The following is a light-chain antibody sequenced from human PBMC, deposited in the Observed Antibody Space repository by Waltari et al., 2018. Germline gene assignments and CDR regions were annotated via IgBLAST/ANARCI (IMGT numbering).Light chain of an antibody. Sequence: DIQITQSPSSLSASVGDRVTITCRASQGISNDVGCYQQKPGKAPKRLFSAASSLQSGVPSRFSGSGSATEFTLTISSLQPEDFATYYCQQHNSYPLTFGQGTRLEIK. CDR2: AAS. CDR1: QGISND. J-gene: IGKJ5*01. CDR3: QQHNSYPLT. V-gene: IGKV1-17*01.